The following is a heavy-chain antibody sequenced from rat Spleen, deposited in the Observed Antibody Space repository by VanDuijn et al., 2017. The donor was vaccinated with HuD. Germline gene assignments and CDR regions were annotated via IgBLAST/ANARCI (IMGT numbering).Heavy chain of an antibody. CDR1: GHSIASSYR. D-gene: IGHD1-12*02. CDR3: ARSDGTHYYLPFAY. V-gene: IGHV3-3*01. J-gene: IGHJ3*01. CDR2: INSAGST. Sequence: EVQLQESGPGLVKPSQSLSLTCSVTGHSIASSYRWNWIRKFPGNRLEWMGYINSAGSTNYKPSLKSRISISRDASKNQFFLQVDSVTTEDTATYYCARSDGTHYYLPFAYWGQGTLVTVSS.